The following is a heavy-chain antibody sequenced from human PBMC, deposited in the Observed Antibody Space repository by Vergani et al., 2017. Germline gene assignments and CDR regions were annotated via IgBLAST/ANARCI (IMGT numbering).Heavy chain of an antibody. Sequence: QVQLVESGGGVVQPGRSLRLSCAASGFTFSSYGMHWVRQAPGKGLEWVAVIWYDGSNKYYADSVKGRFTISRDNSKNTLYLQMNSLRAEDTAVYYCARDRGCSSTSCYAPGNFDYWGQGTLVTVSS. CDR1: GFTFSSYG. D-gene: IGHD2-2*01. J-gene: IGHJ4*02. V-gene: IGHV3-33*01. CDR3: ARDRGCSSTSCYAPGNFDY. CDR2: IWYDGSNK.